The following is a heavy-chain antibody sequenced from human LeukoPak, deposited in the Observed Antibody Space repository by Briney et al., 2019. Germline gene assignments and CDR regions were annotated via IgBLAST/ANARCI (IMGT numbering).Heavy chain of an antibody. Sequence: GGSLRLSCAASGFTFSSSAMSWVRQAPGEGLEWVSTIGGSGGSTYYADSAKGRFTISRDNSKNTLYMQMNSLTAEDTAVYYCAKEPYYDSSGYFDNWGQGILVTVSS. V-gene: IGHV3-23*01. D-gene: IGHD3-22*01. CDR2: IGGSGGST. CDR1: GFTFSSSA. J-gene: IGHJ4*02. CDR3: AKEPYYDSSGYFDN.